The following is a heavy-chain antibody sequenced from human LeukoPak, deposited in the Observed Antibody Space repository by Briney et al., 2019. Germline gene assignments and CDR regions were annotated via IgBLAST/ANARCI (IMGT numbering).Heavy chain of an antibody. CDR2: IYHSGST. CDR1: GGSISSGGYS. J-gene: IGHJ5*02. V-gene: IGHV4-30-2*01. CDR3: ARGGGNYYGSGAHAPTPNWFDP. D-gene: IGHD3-10*01. Sequence: PSQTLSLTCAVSGGSISSGGYSWSWIRQPPGRGLEWIGYIYHSGSTYYNPSLKSRVTISVDRSKNQFSLKLSSVTAADTAVYYCARGGGNYYGSGAHAPTPNWFDPWGQGTLVTVSS.